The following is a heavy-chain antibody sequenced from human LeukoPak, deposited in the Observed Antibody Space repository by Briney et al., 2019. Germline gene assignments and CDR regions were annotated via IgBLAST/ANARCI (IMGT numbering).Heavy chain of an antibody. CDR1: GYTFTSYG. CDR3: ARDYCNNPTCHTREFDY. V-gene: IGHV1-18*01. CDR2: ISGYNGNT. J-gene: IGHJ4*02. D-gene: IGHD2-21*02. Sequence: ASAKVSCKPSGYTFTSYGISWVRQAPGQGLEWMGWISGYNGNTIYAQKLQGRVSMTTDTSTSTAYMDLRSLRSDDTAVYYCARDYCNNPTCHTREFDYWGQGTLVTVSS.